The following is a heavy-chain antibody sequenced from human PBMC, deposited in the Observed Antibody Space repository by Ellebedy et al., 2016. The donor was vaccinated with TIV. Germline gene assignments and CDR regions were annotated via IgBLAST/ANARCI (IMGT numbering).Heavy chain of an antibody. CDR3: AKSTVINPEGDAYDI. D-gene: IGHD4-23*01. Sequence: PGGSLRLSCAASGFTVTTNYMNWVRQAPGKGLEWVSVIFSAADGGETHYADSVKGRFTISRDSSKNTLYLQMNSLRAEDTAVYYCAKSTVINPEGDAYDIWGQGTKVTVSS. J-gene: IGHJ3*02. CDR1: GFTVTTNY. V-gene: IGHV3-53*01. CDR2: IFSAADGGET.